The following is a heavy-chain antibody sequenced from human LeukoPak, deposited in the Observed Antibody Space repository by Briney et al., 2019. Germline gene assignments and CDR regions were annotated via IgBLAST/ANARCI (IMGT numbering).Heavy chain of an antibody. D-gene: IGHD2-2*01. CDR2: LSYSGNT. CDR3: ARHCTTTNCYDF. Sequence: SETLSLTCTVSGCSISSYYWSWIRQPPGKGLEYIGYLSYSGNTYYNPSLQSRVTISVDTSKNQFSLKVTSVTAADMAVYYCARHCTTTNCYDFWGQGTLVTVSS. J-gene: IGHJ4*02. V-gene: IGHV4-59*01. CDR1: GCSISSYY.